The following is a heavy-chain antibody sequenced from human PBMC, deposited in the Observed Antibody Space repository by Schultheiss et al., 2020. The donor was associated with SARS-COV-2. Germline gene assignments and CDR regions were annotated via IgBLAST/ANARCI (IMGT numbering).Heavy chain of an antibody. D-gene: IGHD2-21*01. J-gene: IGHJ4*02. CDR1: GYTFTEYS. CDR3: ARDSYNSEDCSNNLCAYGDCSPNVVCPSEGFDC. Sequence: GESLKISCKASGYTFTEYSIDWVRQAPGQRLEWMGTINTGKGDAKYSQRFRDRVIFSRDTSASTTYMEVSNLESEDTATYYCARDSYNSEDCSNNLCAYGDCSPNVVCPSEGFDCWGQGTLVTVSS. V-gene: IGHV1-3*04. CDR2: INTGKGDA.